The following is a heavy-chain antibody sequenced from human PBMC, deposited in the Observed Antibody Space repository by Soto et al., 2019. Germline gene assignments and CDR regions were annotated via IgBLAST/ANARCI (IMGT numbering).Heavy chain of an antibody. CDR2: ISSSSSYI. V-gene: IGHV3-21*01. CDR3: ARERLSGWLRPFDY. Sequence: GGSLRLSCAASGFTFSSYSMNWVRQAPGKGLEWVSSISSSSSYIYYADSVKGRFTISRDNAKNSLYLQMNSLRAEDTAVYYCARERLSGWLRPFDYWGQGTLVTVSS. J-gene: IGHJ4*02. D-gene: IGHD5-12*01. CDR1: GFTFSSYS.